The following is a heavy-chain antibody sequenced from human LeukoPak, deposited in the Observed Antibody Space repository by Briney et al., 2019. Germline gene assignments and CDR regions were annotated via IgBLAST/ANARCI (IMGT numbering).Heavy chain of an antibody. CDR1: GGSISSYY. CDR3: AREVHDYYGSGSYFYFDY. CDR2: IYTSGST. J-gene: IGHJ4*02. Sequence: SETLSLTCTVSGGSISSYYWSWIRQPARKGLEWIGRIYTSGSTNYNPSLKSRVTMSVDTSKNQFSLKLSSVTAADTAVYYCAREVHDYYGSGSYFYFDYWGQGTLVTVSS. V-gene: IGHV4-4*07. D-gene: IGHD3-10*01.